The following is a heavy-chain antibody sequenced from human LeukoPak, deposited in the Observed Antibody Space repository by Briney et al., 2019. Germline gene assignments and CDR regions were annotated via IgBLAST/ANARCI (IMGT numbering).Heavy chain of an antibody. D-gene: IGHD5-12*01. J-gene: IGHJ4*02. CDR1: GGSISSYY. Sequence: PSETLSLTCTVSGGSISSYYWSWIRQPPGKGLEWIGYIYYSGSTNYNPSLKSRVTISVDTSKNQFSLKLSSVTAADTAVYYCARGRGYSGYDFDYWGQGTLVTVSS. CDR3: ARGRGYSGYDFDY. V-gene: IGHV4-59*01. CDR2: IYYSGST.